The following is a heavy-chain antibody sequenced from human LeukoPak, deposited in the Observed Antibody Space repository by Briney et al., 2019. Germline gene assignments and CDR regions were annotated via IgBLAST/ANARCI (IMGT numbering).Heavy chain of an antibody. CDR3: AREGKSGMDV. CDR1: GFTFSSYA. Sequence: GGSLRLSCAASGFTFSSYAMSWVRQAPGKGLEWVSYISSSGSTIYYADSVKGRFTISRDNAKNSLYLQMNSLRAEGTAVYYRAREGKSGMDVWGQGTTVTVSS. V-gene: IGHV3-48*03. J-gene: IGHJ6*02. CDR2: ISSSGSTI.